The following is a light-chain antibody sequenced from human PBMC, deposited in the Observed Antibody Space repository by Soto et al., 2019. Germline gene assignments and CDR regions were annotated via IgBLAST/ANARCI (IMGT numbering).Light chain of an antibody. CDR3: QQYNNWPPSWT. CDR1: QSVSSN. Sequence: EIVLTQSPGTLSLSPGERATLSCRASQSVSSNYLAWYQQKPGQPPRLLIYDSSTRATGIPARFSGSGSGTEFTLTISSLQSEDFAVYFCQQYNNWPPSWTFGQGIKVDIK. V-gene: IGKV3-15*01. J-gene: IGKJ1*01. CDR2: DSS.